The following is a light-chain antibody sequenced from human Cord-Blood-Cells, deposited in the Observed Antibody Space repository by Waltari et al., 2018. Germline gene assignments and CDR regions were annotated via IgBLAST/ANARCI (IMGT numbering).Light chain of an antibody. Sequence: SSELTQDPAVSVALGQTVRITCQGDSLRSYYASWYQQKPGQAPVLVIPGKNNRPSGIPDRFSGSSSGNTASLTITGAQAEDEADYYCNSRDSSGNHVVFGGGTKLTVL. J-gene: IGLJ2*01. CDR1: SLRSYY. V-gene: IGLV3-19*01. CDR3: NSRDSSGNHVV. CDR2: GKN.